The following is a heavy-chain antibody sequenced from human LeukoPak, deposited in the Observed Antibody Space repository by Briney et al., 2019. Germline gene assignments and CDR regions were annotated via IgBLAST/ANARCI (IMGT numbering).Heavy chain of an antibody. CDR3: ASKGGGIAVAGTRGFDY. V-gene: IGHV1-69*04. CDR1: GGTFSSYA. J-gene: IGHJ4*02. Sequence: ASVKVSCKASGGTFSSYAISWVRQAPGQGLEWMGRIIPILGIANYAQKFQGRVTITADKSTSTAYMELSGLRSEDTAVYYCASKGGGIAVAGTRGFDYWGQGTLVTVSS. D-gene: IGHD6-19*01. CDR2: IIPILGIA.